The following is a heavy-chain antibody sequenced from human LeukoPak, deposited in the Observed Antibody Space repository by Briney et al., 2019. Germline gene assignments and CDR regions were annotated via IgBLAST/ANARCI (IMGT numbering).Heavy chain of an antibody. J-gene: IGHJ4*02. CDR2: ISGSGGST. CDR3: ARGRGNGLYYFDY. Sequence: GGSLRLSCAASGFTFSSYAINWVRQAPGRGLEWVSGISGSGGSTYYADSVKGRFTISRDNSKNTPYLQMNSLRAEDTAAYYCARGRGNGLYYFDYWGQGTLVTVSS. V-gene: IGHV3-23*01. CDR1: GFTFSSYA. D-gene: IGHD4-23*01.